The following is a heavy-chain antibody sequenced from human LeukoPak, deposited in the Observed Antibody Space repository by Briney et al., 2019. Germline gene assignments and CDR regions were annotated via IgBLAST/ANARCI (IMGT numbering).Heavy chain of an antibody. D-gene: IGHD3-10*01. CDR2: IYSSGET. Sequence: SETLSLTCTVSGGSISSSGYYWGWIRQPPGKGLEWSGSIYSSGETYYNASLKSRVIVSLDSSKNQFSLKLSSVTAADTSVYYCTRDSGDYFDYWGQGTVVTVSS. J-gene: IGHJ4*02. CDR1: GGSISSSGYY. CDR3: TRDSGDYFDY. V-gene: IGHV4-39*07.